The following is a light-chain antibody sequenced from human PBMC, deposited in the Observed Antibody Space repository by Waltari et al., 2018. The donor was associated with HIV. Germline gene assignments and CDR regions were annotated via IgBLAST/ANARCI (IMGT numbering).Light chain of an antibody. V-gene: IGLV1-44*01. J-gene: IGLJ2*01. CDR3: AAWDDSLNGHVV. CDR1: RSNIGSNT. Sequence: QSVLTPPPSASGTPGQRVTISCSGSRSNIGSNTVNWYQQLPGTAPKLLIYSNNQRPSGVPDRVSGSKSGTSASLAISGLQSEDEADYYCAAWDDSLNGHVVFGGGTKLTVL. CDR2: SNN.